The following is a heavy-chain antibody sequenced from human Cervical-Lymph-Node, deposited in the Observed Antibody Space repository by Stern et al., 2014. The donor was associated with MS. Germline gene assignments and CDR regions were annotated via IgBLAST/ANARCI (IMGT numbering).Heavy chain of an antibody. CDR2: ISCDSGSR. CDR3: AKGGESQWLNYFDY. CDR1: GFAFAGFA. Sequence: EVQLVESGGDLDQPGRSLRLSCKASGFAFAGFAMNWVRQAPGKGLEWVSGISCDSGSRGYADSVKGRFTISRDNAKNSLYLQMNSLRVEDTAVYYCAKGGESQWLNYFDYWGQGTLVTVSS. J-gene: IGHJ4*02. V-gene: IGHV3-9*01. D-gene: IGHD6-19*01.